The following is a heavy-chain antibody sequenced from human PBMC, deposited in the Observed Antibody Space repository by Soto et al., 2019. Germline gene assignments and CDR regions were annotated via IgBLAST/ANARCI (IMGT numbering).Heavy chain of an antibody. CDR1: GGSISCYY. J-gene: IGHJ4*02. D-gene: IGHD3-10*01. V-gene: IGHV4-39*01. Sequence: SETLSLTCSVSGGSISCYYWTWIRQPPGKGLEWVGSLFYGGTADYNPSLKSRLTMSLDTSKNHFSLKLRSVTAADTAVYYCARHRGPAPVYWGQGTLVTVSS. CDR2: LFYGGTA. CDR3: ARHRGPAPVY.